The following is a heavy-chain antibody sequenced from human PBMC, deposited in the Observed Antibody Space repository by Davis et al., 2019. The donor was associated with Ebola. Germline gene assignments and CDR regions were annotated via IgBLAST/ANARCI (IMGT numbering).Heavy chain of an antibody. CDR3: ARDSGWSGVVS. CDR2: IKQDGSDK. Sequence: GVLKLSCTSSGFTFSTYWMRWVRQAPGKGLEWVANIKQDGSDKNYVDSVKGRFTISRDNAKNSLYLQMNSRRAEDTAVYYCARDSGWSGVVSWGQGTLVTVSS. J-gene: IGHJ5*01. V-gene: IGHV3-7*01. D-gene: IGHD6-19*01. CDR1: GFTFSTYW.